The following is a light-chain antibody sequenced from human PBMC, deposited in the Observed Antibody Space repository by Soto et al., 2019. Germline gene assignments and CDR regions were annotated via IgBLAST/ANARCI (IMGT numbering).Light chain of an antibody. Sequence: DIQMTQSPSTLSASVGDRVTITCRASQSISSWLAWYQQKPGKAPKLLIYDASSLESGVPSRFSGSGSGTEFTLTISSLQPDDFATYYCQQYNSYSGVTVGQGTKLEIK. V-gene: IGKV1-5*01. J-gene: IGKJ2*01. CDR3: QQYNSYSGVT. CDR2: DAS. CDR1: QSISSW.